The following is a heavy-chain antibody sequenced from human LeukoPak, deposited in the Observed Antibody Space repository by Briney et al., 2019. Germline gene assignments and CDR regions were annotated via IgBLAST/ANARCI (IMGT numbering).Heavy chain of an antibody. CDR1: GFTFSSYW. V-gene: IGHV3-74*01. Sequence: PGGSLRLSCAASGFTFSSYWMHWVRQAPGKGLEWVSRINTGGSSTSYADSVKGRFTISRDNAKKTLYLQMNSLRAGDAAVYYCAKRGGGRYFDYWGQGTLVTVSS. D-gene: IGHD3-10*01. J-gene: IGHJ4*02. CDR2: INTGGSST. CDR3: AKRGGGRYFDY.